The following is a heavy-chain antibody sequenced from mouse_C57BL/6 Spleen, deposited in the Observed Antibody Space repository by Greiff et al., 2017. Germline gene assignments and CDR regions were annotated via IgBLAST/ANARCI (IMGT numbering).Heavy chain of an antibody. CDR2: IDSSDSYT. CDR1: GYTFTSYW. D-gene: IGHD2-4*01. J-gene: IGHJ3*01. CDR3: ARRGIYYDYEGFAY. V-gene: IGHV1-69*01. Sequence: QVQLQQPGAELVMPGASVKLSCKASGYTFTSYWMHWVKQRPGQGLEWIGEIDSSDSYTNYNQKFKGKSTLTVDKSSSTAYMQLSSLTSEDSAVYYCARRGIYYDYEGFAYWGQGTLVTVSA.